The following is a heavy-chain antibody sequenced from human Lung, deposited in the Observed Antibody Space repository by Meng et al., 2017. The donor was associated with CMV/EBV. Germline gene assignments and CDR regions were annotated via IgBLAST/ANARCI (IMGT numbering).Heavy chain of an antibody. D-gene: IGHD2-21*02. J-gene: IGHJ4*02. CDR3: ARVGAYCGGDCYHPR. CDR1: GGSLSRRNW. V-gene: IGHV4-4*02. Sequence: GQLQESGPGLVKPSGTLSLTCAVSGGSLSRRNWWSWVRQPPGKGLEWIGEIYHSGSTNYIPSLKSRVTISVDESKNQFSLRLSSVTAADTAVHYCARVGAYCGGDCYHPRWGQGTLVTVSS. CDR2: IYHSGST.